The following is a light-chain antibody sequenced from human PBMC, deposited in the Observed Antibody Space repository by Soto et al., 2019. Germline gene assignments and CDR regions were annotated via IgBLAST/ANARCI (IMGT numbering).Light chain of an antibody. CDR3: CSYAGNPYV. J-gene: IGLJ1*01. V-gene: IGLV2-11*01. Sequence: QSALTQPRSVSGSPGQSVTISCTGGNSDVGGYDYVSWYQQHPGKAPKLMIFDVNKRPSGVPDRFSGSKSGNTASLTISRLQPEDEADYYCCSYAGNPYVFGTGTKLTVL. CDR2: DVN. CDR1: NSDVGGYDY.